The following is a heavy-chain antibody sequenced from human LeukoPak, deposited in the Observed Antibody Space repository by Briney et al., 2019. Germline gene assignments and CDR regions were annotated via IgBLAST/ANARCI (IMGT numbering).Heavy chain of an antibody. CDR2: ISGSGGST. D-gene: IGHD6-13*01. CDR3: TKSLTDSSSWYNYYYGMDV. CDR1: GFTFSSYA. Sequence: GGSLRLSCAASGFTFSSYAMSWVRQAPGKGPEWVSAISGSGGSTYYADSVKGRFTISRDNSKNTLYLQMNSLRAEDTAVYYCTKSLTDSSSWYNYYYGMDVWGQGTTVTVSS. J-gene: IGHJ6*02. V-gene: IGHV3-23*01.